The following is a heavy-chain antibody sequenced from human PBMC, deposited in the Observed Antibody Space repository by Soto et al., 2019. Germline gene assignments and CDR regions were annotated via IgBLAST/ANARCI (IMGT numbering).Heavy chain of an antibody. Sequence: PSETLSLTCTVSGGSISSSSYYWGWIRQPPGKGLEWIGSIYYSGSTYYNPSLKSRVTISVDTSKNQFSLKLSSVTAADTAVYYCARGRVWLVGATNDWGQGTQVTVSS. D-gene: IGHD1-26*01. CDR3: ARGRVWLVGATND. V-gene: IGHV4-39*01. CDR1: GGSISSSSYY. CDR2: IYYSGST. J-gene: IGHJ4*02.